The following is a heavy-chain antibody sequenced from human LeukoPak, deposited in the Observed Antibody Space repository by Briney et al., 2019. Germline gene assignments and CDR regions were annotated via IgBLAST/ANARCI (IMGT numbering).Heavy chain of an antibody. Sequence: SETLSLTCTVSGGSISRYYWSWIGQPAGKGVEGIGRIYTSGRKNYNPSLKSRVTMSVDTSKNQFSLKLSSVTAADTAVYYCARGPRGYCTNGVCPTFDPWGQGTLVTVSS. D-gene: IGHD2-8*01. CDR2: IYTSGRK. J-gene: IGHJ5*02. CDR3: ARGPRGYCTNGVCPTFDP. CDR1: GGSISRYY. V-gene: IGHV4-4*07.